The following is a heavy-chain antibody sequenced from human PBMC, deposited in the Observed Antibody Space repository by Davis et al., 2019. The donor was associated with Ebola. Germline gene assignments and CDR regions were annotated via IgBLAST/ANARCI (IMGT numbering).Heavy chain of an antibody. D-gene: IGHD1-14*01. J-gene: IGHJ6*02. CDR2: IKQDGSEK. CDR3: ARDDHSRSRGGMDV. CDR1: GFTFSSYS. V-gene: IGHV3-7*03. Sequence: GESLKISCAASGFTFSSYSMNWVRQAPGKGLEWVANIKQDGSEKYYVDSVKGRFTISRDNAKNSLYLQMNSLRAEDTAVYYCARDDHSRSRGGMDVWGQGTTVTVSS.